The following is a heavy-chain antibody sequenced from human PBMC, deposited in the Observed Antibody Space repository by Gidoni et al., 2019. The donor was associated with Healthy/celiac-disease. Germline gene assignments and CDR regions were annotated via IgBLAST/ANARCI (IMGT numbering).Heavy chain of an antibody. CDR3: ASGISYRNAFDI. Sequence: QVQRVGSGGGVVQPGRSLRLHGAASGFTYSSYAMHWVRQAQGKGLEWVAVISYDGSNKYYADSVKGRFTISRDNSKNTLYLQMNSLRAEDTAVYYCASGISYRNAFDIWGQGTMVTVSS. CDR1: GFTYSSYA. CDR2: ISYDGSNK. J-gene: IGHJ3*02. V-gene: IGHV3-30-3*01.